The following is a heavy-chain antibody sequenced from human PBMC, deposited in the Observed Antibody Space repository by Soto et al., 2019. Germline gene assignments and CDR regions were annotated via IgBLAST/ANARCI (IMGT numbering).Heavy chain of an antibody. CDR1: GFTFSSYG. CDR2: ISYDGSNK. J-gene: IGHJ4*02. Sequence: QVQLVESGGGVVQPGRSLRLSCVASGFTFSSYGMHWVRQAPGKGLEWVAVISYDGSNKYHADSLKGLFTISRYNSKKMLLLKMNRRREEEAALYCGKKEGCGSTSCYFDDWGQGILVTVSS. V-gene: IGHV3-30*03. D-gene: IGHD2-2*01. CDR3: KKEGCGSTSCYFDD.